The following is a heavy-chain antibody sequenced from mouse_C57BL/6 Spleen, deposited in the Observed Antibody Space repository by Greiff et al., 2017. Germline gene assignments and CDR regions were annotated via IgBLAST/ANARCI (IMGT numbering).Heavy chain of an antibody. Sequence: VQLQQSGAELVKPGASVKLSCTASGFTFTDYYIHWVKQRPGQGLEWIGKIDPEDGDTKYDAKFQGKATITADTSSNTAYLQLSSLTSEDTAVYYCARRHYGSSPAYAMDYWGQGTSVTVSS. D-gene: IGHD1-1*01. CDR2: IDPEDGDT. CDR1: GFTFTDYY. V-gene: IGHV14-2*01. J-gene: IGHJ4*01. CDR3: ARRHYGSSPAYAMDY.